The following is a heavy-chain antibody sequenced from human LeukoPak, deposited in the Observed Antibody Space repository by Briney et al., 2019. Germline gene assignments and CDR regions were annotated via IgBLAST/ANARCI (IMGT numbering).Heavy chain of an antibody. D-gene: IGHD6-13*01. CDR2: INHSGST. V-gene: IGHV4-34*01. CDR1: GGSFSGYY. Sequence: SETLSLTCAVYGGSFSGYYWSWIRQPPGKGLEWIGEINHSGSTNYNPSLKSRVTISVDTSKNQFSLKLSSVTAADTAVYYCARFAFIRIAAILKYYYYGMDVWGQGTTVTVSS. CDR3: ARFAFIRIAAILKYYYYGMDV. J-gene: IGHJ6*02.